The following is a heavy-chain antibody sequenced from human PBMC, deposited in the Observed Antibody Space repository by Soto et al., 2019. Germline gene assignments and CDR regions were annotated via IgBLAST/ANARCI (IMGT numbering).Heavy chain of an antibody. CDR1: GFTFSSYA. Sequence: QVQLVESGGGVVQPGRSLRLSCAASGFTFSSYAMHWVRQAPGKGLEWVAVISYDGSNKYYADSVKGRFTISRDNSKNTLYLQMNSLRAEDTAVYYCARDKVGGTTTLDYWGQGTLVTVSS. V-gene: IGHV3-30-3*01. J-gene: IGHJ4*02. CDR3: ARDKVGGTTTLDY. D-gene: IGHD1-7*01. CDR2: ISYDGSNK.